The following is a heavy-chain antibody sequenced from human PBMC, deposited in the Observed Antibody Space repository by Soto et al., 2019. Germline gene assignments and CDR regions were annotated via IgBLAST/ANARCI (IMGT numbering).Heavy chain of an antibody. D-gene: IGHD6-13*01. V-gene: IGHV4-34*01. CDR3: ARGTRGSIAAATRLDY. Sequence: TLSLTCAVYGGSFSGYYWSWIRQPPGKGLEWIGEINHSGSTNYNPSLKSRVTVSVDTSKNQFSLKLSSVTAADTAVYYCARGTRGSIAAATRLDYWGQGTLVTVSS. J-gene: IGHJ4*02. CDR1: GGSFSGYY. CDR2: INHSGST.